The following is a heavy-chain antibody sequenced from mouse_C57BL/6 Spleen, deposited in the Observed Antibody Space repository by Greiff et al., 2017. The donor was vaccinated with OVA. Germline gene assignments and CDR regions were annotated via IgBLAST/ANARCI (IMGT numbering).Heavy chain of an antibody. CDR3: AREGYGSDLYFDY. CDR1: GYTFTSYW. CDR2: INPSSGYT. D-gene: IGHD1-1*01. V-gene: IGHV1-7*01. J-gene: IGHJ2*01. Sequence: QVQLKQSGAELAKPGASVKLSCKASGYTFTSYWMHWVKQRPGQGLEWIGYINPSSGYTKYNQKFKDKATLTADKSSSTAYMQLSSLTYEDSAVYYCAREGYGSDLYFDYWGQGTTLTVSS.